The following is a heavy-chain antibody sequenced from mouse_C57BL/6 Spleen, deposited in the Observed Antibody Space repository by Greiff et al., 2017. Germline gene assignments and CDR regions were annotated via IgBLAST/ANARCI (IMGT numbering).Heavy chain of an antibody. CDR3: TREVTTVVATKAMDY. V-gene: IGHV5-9-1*02. CDR2: ISSGGDYI. Sequence: EVMLVESGEGLVKPGGSLKLSCAASGFTFSSYAMSWVRQTPAKRLEWVAYISSGGDYIYYADTVMGRFTISRDNARNTLYLQMSSLKSEDTAMYYCTREVTTVVATKAMDYWGQGTSVTVSS. CDR1: GFTFSSYA. J-gene: IGHJ4*01. D-gene: IGHD1-1*01.